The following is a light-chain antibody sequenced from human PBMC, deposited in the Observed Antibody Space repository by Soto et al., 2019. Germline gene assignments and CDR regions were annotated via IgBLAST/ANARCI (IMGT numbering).Light chain of an antibody. Sequence: QPASVSGSPGQSITISCTGTSSDVGGYNYVSWHQQHPGKAPKLMIYDVSNRPSGVSNRFSGSKSANTASLTISGLQAEDEADYYCSSYTGSSTYVVFGGGTKVTVL. J-gene: IGLJ2*01. V-gene: IGLV2-14*01. CDR2: DVS. CDR3: SSYTGSSTYVV. CDR1: SSDVGGYNY.